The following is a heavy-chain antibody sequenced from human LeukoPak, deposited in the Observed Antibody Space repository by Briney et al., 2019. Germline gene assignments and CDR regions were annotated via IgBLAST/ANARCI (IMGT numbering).Heavy chain of an antibody. CDR3: SKDLTSDFGGDLDP. J-gene: IGHJ5*02. CDR2: IRYDGINK. D-gene: IGHD3-10*01. CDR1: GFTFSSYG. V-gene: IGHV3-30*02. Sequence: GGSLRVSCEGSGFTFSSYGIHWVRQAPGKGLEWVTFIRYDGINKYYADSVKGRFTISRDNSKSTVYLQMNSLRVEDAAVYYCSKDLTSDFGGDLDPWGQGTLVTVSS.